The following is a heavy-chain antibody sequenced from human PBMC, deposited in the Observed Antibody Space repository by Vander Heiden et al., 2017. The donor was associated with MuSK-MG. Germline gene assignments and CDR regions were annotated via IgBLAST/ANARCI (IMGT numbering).Heavy chain of an antibody. Sequence: QVQLQQWGAGLLKPSETLSLTCAVYGGSFSGYYWSWIRQPPGKGLEWIGEINHSGSTNYNPSLKSRVTISVDTSKNQFSLKRSSVTAADTAVYYWARGTASSGWSQYFDYWGQGTLVTVSS. CDR1: GGSFSGYY. CDR3: ARGTASSGWSQYFDY. J-gene: IGHJ4*02. D-gene: IGHD6-19*01. CDR2: INHSGST. V-gene: IGHV4-34*01.